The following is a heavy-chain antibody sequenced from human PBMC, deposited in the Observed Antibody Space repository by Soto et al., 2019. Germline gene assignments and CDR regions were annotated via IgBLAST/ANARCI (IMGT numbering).Heavy chain of an antibody. CDR1: GFTSSSYE. J-gene: IGHJ6*02. V-gene: IGHV3-48*03. CDR3: ARDEPYYYDSSGSPHFYYYGMDV. CDR2: ISSSGSTI. Sequence: PGGSLRLSCAASGFTSSSYEMNWVRQAPGKGLEWVSYISSSGSTIYYADSVKGRFTISRDNAKNSLYLQMNSLRAEDTAVYYCARDEPYYYDSSGSPHFYYYGMDVWGQGTTVTVSS. D-gene: IGHD3-22*01.